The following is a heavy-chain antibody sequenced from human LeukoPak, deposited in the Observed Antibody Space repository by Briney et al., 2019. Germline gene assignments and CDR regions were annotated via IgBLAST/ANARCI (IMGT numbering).Heavy chain of an antibody. CDR2: IYYSGST. Sequence: SETLSLTCTVSGGSISSYYWSWIRQPPGKGLEWIGYIYYSGSTNYNPSLKSRVTISVDTSKNQFSLKLNSVTAADTAIYYCAGSVAAAGLRFDIWGQGTMVTVSS. J-gene: IGHJ3*02. D-gene: IGHD6-13*01. V-gene: IGHV4-59*08. CDR3: AGSVAAAGLRFDI. CDR1: GGSISSYY.